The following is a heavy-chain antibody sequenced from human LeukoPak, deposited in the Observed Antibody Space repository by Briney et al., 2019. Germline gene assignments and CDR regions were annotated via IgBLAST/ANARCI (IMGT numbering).Heavy chain of an antibody. CDR3: ARPTAMASGFDY. V-gene: IGHV4-31*03. D-gene: IGHD5-18*01. Sequence: SQTLSLTCTVSGGSISSGGYYWSWIRQHPGKGLEWIGYIYYSGSTYYNPSLKSRVTISVDTSKNQFSLKLSSVTATDTAVYYCARPTAMASGFDYWGQGTLVTVSS. J-gene: IGHJ4*02. CDR2: IYYSGST. CDR1: GGSISSGGYY.